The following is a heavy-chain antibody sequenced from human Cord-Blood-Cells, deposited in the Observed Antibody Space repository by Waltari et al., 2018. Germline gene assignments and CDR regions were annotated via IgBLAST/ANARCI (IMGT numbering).Heavy chain of an antibody. CDR2: INPNSGGT. J-gene: IGHJ5*02. CDR3: ARVLLWGGSSLSRDWFDP. V-gene: IGHV1-2*02. CDR1: GYTFTGYY. D-gene: IGHD6-13*01. Sequence: QVQLVQSGAEGKKPGASVKVSCKASGYTFTGYYLHWVRPAPGPGLEWMGWINPNSGGTNYAQKFQGRVTMTRDTSISTAYMELSRLRSDDTAVYYCARVLLWGGSSLSRDWFDPWGQGTLVTVSS.